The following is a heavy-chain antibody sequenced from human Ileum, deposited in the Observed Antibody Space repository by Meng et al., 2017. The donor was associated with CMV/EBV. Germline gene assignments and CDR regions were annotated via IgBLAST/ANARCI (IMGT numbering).Heavy chain of an antibody. V-gene: IGHV3-53*01. D-gene: IGHD2-2*03. J-gene: IGHJ6*02. Sequence: GESLKISCAASGFTVSSNYMSWVRQAPGKGLEWVSVIYSGGSTYYADSVKGRFTISRDNSKNTLYLQMNSLRAEDTAVYYCARFGYCSSTSCYEDYYYRMDVWGQGTTVTVSS. CDR2: IYSGGST. CDR3: ARFGYCSSTSCYEDYYYRMDV. CDR1: GFTVSSNY.